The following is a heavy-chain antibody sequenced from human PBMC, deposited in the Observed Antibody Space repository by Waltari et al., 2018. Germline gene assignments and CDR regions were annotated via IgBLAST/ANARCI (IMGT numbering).Heavy chain of an antibody. CDR2: FVPAFGRA. J-gene: IGHJ2*01. D-gene: IGHD1-1*01. CDR1: GGCFVTDA. V-gene: IGHV1-69*04. Sequence: QVQLLQSGAEVKKPGSAVTVSCKASGGCFVTDAVSWVRQAPGQGLEWMGRFVPAFGRANYAERFQGRVTITMDTSTNTAYMELSSLRSEDTALYYCARVMTTHWHYDLWGRGTLVTVSS. CDR3: ARVMTTHWHYDL.